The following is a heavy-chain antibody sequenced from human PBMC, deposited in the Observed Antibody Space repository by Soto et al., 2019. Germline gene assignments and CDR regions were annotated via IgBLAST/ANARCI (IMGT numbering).Heavy chain of an antibody. J-gene: IGHJ6*03. CDR1: GFTFSGSA. CDR2: IRSKANSYAT. V-gene: IGHV3-73*01. Sequence: GGSLRLSCAASGFTFSGSAMHWVRQASGKGLEWVGRIRSKANSYATAYAASVKGRFTISRDDSKNTAYLKMNSLRTHEQALYYCTSPSLSPYGSGSYPPGYYYYYYMDVWGKGTTVTVSS. D-gene: IGHD3-10*01. CDR3: TSPSLSPYGSGSYPPGYYYYYYMDV.